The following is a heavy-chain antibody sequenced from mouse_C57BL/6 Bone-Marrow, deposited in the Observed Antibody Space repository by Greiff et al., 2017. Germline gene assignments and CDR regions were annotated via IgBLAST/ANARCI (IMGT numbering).Heavy chain of an antibody. J-gene: IGHJ4*01. CDR2: IHPNSGST. V-gene: IGHV1-64*01. Sequence: QVQLQQSGAELVKPGASVKLSCKASGYTFTSYWMHWVKQRPGQGLEWIGMIHPNSGSTNYNEKFKSKATLTVAKSSSPAYMQLSSLTSEDSAVYYCARDYGSFYAMDYWGQGTSVTVSS. D-gene: IGHD1-1*01. CDR3: ARDYGSFYAMDY. CDR1: GYTFTSYW.